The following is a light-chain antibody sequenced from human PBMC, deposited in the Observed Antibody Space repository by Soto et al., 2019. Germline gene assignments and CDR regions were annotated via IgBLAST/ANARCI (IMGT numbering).Light chain of an antibody. CDR3: SSFAGSNEVV. V-gene: IGLV2-8*01. CDR2: GVS. CDR1: SSDVGAYNY. Sequence: QSALTQPPSASGSPGQSVTISCTGTSSDVGAYNYVSWYQQHPGKAPKVLILGVSRRPSGVPDRFSGSKSGNTASLTVSGLQAEDEADYYCSSFAGSNEVVFGGGTKVTVL. J-gene: IGLJ3*02.